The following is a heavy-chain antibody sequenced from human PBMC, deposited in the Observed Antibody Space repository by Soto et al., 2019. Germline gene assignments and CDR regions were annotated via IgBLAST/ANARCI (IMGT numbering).Heavy chain of an antibody. J-gene: IGHJ6*03. Sequence: GGSLRLSCAASGFTFSSYWMHWVRQAPGKGLVWVSRINSDGSSKSYADSVKGRFTISRDNAKNTLYLQMNSLRAEDTAVYYCARGPTVKGQYYYYYYMDVWGKGTTVTVSS. CDR2: INSDGSSK. CDR1: GFTFSSYW. CDR3: ARGPTVKGQYYYYYYMDV. V-gene: IGHV3-74*01. D-gene: IGHD3-16*02.